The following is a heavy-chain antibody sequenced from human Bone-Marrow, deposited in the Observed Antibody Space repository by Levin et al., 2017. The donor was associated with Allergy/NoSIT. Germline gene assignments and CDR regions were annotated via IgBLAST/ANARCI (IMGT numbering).Heavy chain of an antibody. D-gene: IGHD5-12*01. CDR3: VRVMRGYDFDY. Sequence: SETLSLTCAVSGGSISSGNYSWSWIRQPPGTGLEWIGYIFHSGNTYYKSSLKSRVTISVDRSKNQFSLKMRSVTAADTAVYYCVRVMRGYDFDYWGQGALVTVSS. CDR2: IFHSGNT. V-gene: IGHV4-30-2*01. J-gene: IGHJ4*02. CDR1: GGSISSGNYS.